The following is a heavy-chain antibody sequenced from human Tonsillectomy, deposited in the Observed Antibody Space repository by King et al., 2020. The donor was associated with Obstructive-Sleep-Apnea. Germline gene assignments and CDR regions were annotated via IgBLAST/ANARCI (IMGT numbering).Heavy chain of an antibody. Sequence: QLQESGPGLVKPSETLSLTCTVSGVSISDYYWSWIRQAPGKGLEWIAYIHYSGSTSYNPSLKSRVIISVDTSKNQFSLRLSSVTAADTAVYYCARNPESAFDHFDYWGQGTLVTVSS. V-gene: IGHV4-59*01. D-gene: IGHD3-9*01. CDR3: ARNPESAFDHFDY. CDR2: IHYSGST. CDR1: GVSISDYY. J-gene: IGHJ4*02.